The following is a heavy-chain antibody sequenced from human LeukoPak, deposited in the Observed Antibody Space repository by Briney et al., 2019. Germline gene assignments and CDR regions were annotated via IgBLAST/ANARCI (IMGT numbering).Heavy chain of an antibody. CDR2: ISAYNGNT. V-gene: IGHV1-18*01. CDR3: ARDSPGEYQLLPTDY. Sequence: ASVKVSCKASGYTFTSCGISWVRQAPGRGLEWMGWISAYNGNTNYAQKLQGRVTMTTDTSTSTAYMELRSLRSDDTAVYYCARDSPGEYQLLPTDYWGQGTLVTVSS. J-gene: IGHJ4*02. D-gene: IGHD2-2*01. CDR1: GYTFTSCG.